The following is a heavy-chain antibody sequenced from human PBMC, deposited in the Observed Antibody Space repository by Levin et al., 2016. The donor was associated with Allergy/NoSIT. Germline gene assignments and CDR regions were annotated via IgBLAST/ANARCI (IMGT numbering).Heavy chain of an antibody. CDR1: GFTFSDHY. CDR2: SRDKVNSFTT. V-gene: IGHV3-72*01. CDR3: VRASAVARVFSLDD. Sequence: GESLKISCAVSGFTFSDHYMDWVRQAPGKGLEWVGRSRDKVNSFTTQYAASVKGRFTISRDDSKSSLNLQMNSLKTEDTAVYYCVRASAVARVFSLDDWGQGTLVTVSS. D-gene: IGHD6-19*01. J-gene: IGHJ4*02.